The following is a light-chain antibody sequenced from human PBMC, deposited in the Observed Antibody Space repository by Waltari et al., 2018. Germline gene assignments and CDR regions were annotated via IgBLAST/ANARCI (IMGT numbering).Light chain of an antibody. J-gene: IGLJ1*01. CDR1: SSDVGGYNF. V-gene: IGLV2-8*01. Sequence: QSALTQPPSASGSPGQSVTISCTGTSSDVGGYNFVSWYQHRPGKLPKPISYEVNTRPSGVPDSVSGSKSGNTASLTVSGLQPEDEADYYCSAHGGTNSYYVFGTGTTVTVL. CDR2: EVN. CDR3: SAHGGTNSYYV.